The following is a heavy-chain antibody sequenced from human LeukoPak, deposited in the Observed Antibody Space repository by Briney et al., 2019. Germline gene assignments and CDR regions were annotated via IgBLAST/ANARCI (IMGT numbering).Heavy chain of an antibody. D-gene: IGHD2-15*01. CDR2: INPNSGGT. V-gene: IGHV1-2*02. J-gene: IGHJ2*01. CDR3: ARVARMTPSHRYFDL. CDR1: GYTFTGYY. Sequence: ASVKVSCKASGYTFTGYYMHWVRQAPGQGLEWMGWINPNSGGTNYAQKLQGRVTMTTDTSTSTAYMELRSLRSDDTAVYYCARVARMTPSHRYFDLWGRGTLVTVSS.